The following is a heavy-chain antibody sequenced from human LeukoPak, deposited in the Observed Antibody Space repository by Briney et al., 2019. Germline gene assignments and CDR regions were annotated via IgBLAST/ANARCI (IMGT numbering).Heavy chain of an antibody. V-gene: IGHV3-21*06. D-gene: IGHD5-12*01. CDR1: GFTFSDYS. Sequence: PGGSLRLSCAASGFTFSDYSMKWVRQAPGKGLEWVSSISGSSSYIYYADSVKGRFTISRDNDKNSLYLQMDSLRAEDTAVYYCGSGYTTGSFDHWGQGTLVTVSS. CDR3: GSGYTTGSFDH. CDR2: ISGSSSYI. J-gene: IGHJ4*02.